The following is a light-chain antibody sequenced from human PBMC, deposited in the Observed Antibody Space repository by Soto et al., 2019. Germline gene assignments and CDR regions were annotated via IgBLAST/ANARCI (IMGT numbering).Light chain of an antibody. J-gene: IGKJ5*01. CDR2: GAS. CDR3: QHYTGAPAA. V-gene: IGKV3-20*01. Sequence: EIVVTRVPYACTFCPVARATLSWMASQTVNSNYLAWCQQRPGQAPRLLIYGASTRAAGIPDRFSGSGSGTDFTLTITGLEPEDSAVYFCQHYTGAPAAFGQGIRLEIK. CDR1: QTVNSNY.